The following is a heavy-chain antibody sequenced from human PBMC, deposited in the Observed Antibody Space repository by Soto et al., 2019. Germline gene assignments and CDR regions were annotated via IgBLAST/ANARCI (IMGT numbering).Heavy chain of an antibody. CDR1: GGSISSGDYY. Sequence: PSETLSLTCTVSGGSISSGDYYWSWIRQPPGKGLEWIGYIHYSGSTYYNPSLKSRVTISVDTSKNQFSLKLSSVTAADTAVYYCARELFGRSVWFDPWGQGTLVTVSS. D-gene: IGHD3-10*01. CDR3: ARELFGRSVWFDP. J-gene: IGHJ5*02. CDR2: IHYSGST. V-gene: IGHV4-30-4*02.